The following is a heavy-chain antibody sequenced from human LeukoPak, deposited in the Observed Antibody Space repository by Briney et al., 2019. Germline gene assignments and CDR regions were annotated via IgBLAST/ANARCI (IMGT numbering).Heavy chain of an antibody. Sequence: ASVKVSCKASGGTFSSYAISWVRQAPGQGLEWMGGIIPIFGTANYAQKFQGRVTITADESTSTAYMELSSLRSEDTAVYYCARDYYDSSGYLEWGQGTLVTVSS. CDR3: ARDYYDSSGYLE. V-gene: IGHV1-69*13. CDR2: IIPIFGTA. J-gene: IGHJ4*02. CDR1: GGTFSSYA. D-gene: IGHD3-22*01.